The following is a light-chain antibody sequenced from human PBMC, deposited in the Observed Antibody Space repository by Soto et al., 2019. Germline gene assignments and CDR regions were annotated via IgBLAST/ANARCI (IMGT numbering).Light chain of an antibody. Sequence: QSVLAQPASVSGSPGQSITISCTGSSSDVGDYNYVSWYQQHPGKAPKLMIYEVSNRPSGVSNRFSGSKSGNTASLTISGLQAEDEAHYYCSSYTSSSNYVFGNGTKVTV. V-gene: IGLV2-14*01. CDR1: SSDVGDYNY. CDR2: EVS. CDR3: SSYTSSSNYV. J-gene: IGLJ1*01.